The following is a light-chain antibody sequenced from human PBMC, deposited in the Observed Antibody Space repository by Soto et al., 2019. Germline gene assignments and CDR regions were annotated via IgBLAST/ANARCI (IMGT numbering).Light chain of an antibody. CDR1: SSDVRGFNS. V-gene: IGLV2-14*03. CDR2: DVV. Sequence: QSVLTQPASVSGSPGQSITISCTGTSSDVRGFNSVSWYQLRPGTAPKLILYDVVDRPSGVSYRFSGSKSGNTASLTISGLQAADEADYFCSSYTSTMTNVFVSGTKVTVL. J-gene: IGLJ1*01. CDR3: SSYTSTMTNV.